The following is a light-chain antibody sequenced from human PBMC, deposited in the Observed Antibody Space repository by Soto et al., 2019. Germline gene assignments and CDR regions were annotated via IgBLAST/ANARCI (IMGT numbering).Light chain of an antibody. Sequence: IQLTQSPSSLSASVGDRVTITCRASQGISSSLAWYQQKPGKAPKLLIYTASTLQSGVPSRFSGSGSGTDLTLTISSVQPEDSSTYYCQQLNSFPFTFGQGTRLEIK. CDR1: QGISSS. J-gene: IGKJ5*01. CDR2: TAS. CDR3: QQLNSFPFT. V-gene: IGKV1-9*01.